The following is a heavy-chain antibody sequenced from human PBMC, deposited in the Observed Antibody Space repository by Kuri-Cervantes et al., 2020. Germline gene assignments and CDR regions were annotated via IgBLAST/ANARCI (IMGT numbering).Heavy chain of an antibody. CDR1: GYTFTSYA. V-gene: IGHV1-18*01. D-gene: IGHD2-15*01. CDR3: ARGGPAGDCSGGNCYHSSYYYYMDV. Sequence: ASVKVSCKASGYTFTSYAISWVRQAPGQGLEWMRWISAYNGDTNYAQKLQGRVTMTTDTSTSTAYMELRSLRSDDTAVYYCARGGPAGDCSGGNCYHSSYYYYMDVWGKGTTVTVSS. CDR2: ISAYNGDT. J-gene: IGHJ6*03.